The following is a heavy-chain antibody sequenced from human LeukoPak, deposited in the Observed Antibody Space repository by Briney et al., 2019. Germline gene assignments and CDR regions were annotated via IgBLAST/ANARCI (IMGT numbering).Heavy chain of an antibody. V-gene: IGHV4-4*07. CDR1: GGSISSYY. CDR3: ARDPLFWSGYTPYYYYMDV. D-gene: IGHD3-3*01. Sequence: PSETLPLTCTVSGGSISSYYWSSIRQPAGKGLGWIGRIYTGGSTNYNPSLKSRVTMSVDTSKNQFSLRLSSVTAADTAVYYCARDPLFWSGYTPYYYYMDVWGKGTTVTVSS. J-gene: IGHJ6*03. CDR2: IYTGGST.